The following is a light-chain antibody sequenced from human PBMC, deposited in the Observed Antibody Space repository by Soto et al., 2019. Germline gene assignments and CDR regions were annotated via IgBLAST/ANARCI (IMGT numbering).Light chain of an antibody. CDR1: SSNTGNNY. J-gene: IGLJ2*01. Sequence: QSVLTQPPPVSAAPGQKVTISCSGSSSNTGNNYVSWYQQVPGAAPKLLIYDNDKRPSGIPDRFSGSKSGTSATLGITGLQTGDEADYYCGTWDNSLSVVVFGGWTKLTVL. CDR3: GTWDNSLSVVV. V-gene: IGLV1-51*01. CDR2: DND.